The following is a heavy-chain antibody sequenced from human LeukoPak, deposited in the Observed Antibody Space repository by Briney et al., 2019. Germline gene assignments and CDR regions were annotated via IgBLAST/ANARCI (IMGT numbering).Heavy chain of an antibody. CDR3: AKTAAKWERDYYYYMDV. Sequence: PGGSLRLSCAASGFTFSSYAMSWVRQAPGKGLEWVSAISGSGANTYYADSVKGRFTISRDNSKSTLYLRMNSLRAEDAAVYYCAKTAAKWERDYYYYMDVWGKGTTVTVSS. D-gene: IGHD1-1*01. CDR1: GFTFSSYA. J-gene: IGHJ6*03. V-gene: IGHV3-23*01. CDR2: ISGSGANT.